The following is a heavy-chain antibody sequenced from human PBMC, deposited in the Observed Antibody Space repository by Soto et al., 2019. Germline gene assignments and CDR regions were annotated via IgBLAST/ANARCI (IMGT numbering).Heavy chain of an antibody. CDR2: TNAGNGNT. CDR3: ARDVAAADY. Sequence: ASVKVSCKSSEYTFTSYSMHWVRQALGQRLEWMGWTNAGNGNTKHSQQLLGRVSITSDRSESTSYMELSSLRSEDKAVYCSARDVAAADYWGQGTLVTVSS. V-gene: IGHV1-3*01. D-gene: IGHD6-13*01. CDR1: EYTFTSYS. J-gene: IGHJ4*02.